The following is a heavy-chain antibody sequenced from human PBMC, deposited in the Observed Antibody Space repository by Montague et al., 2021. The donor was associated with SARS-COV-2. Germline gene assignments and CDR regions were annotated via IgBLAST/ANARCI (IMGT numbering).Heavy chain of an antibody. D-gene: IGHD6-19*01. CDR1: GGSVTSYF. CDR2: LNFRGST. Sequence: SESLSLTYTVSGGSVTSYFWYWIRQPPGKGLEYIGYLNFRGSTDYITDYNPSLKSRVTISRDISKNQFSLKLSSVTAADTAVYYCARALPGGWWAFDYWGQGTLVAVSS. V-gene: IGHV4-59*02. CDR3: ARALPGGWWAFDY. J-gene: IGHJ4*02.